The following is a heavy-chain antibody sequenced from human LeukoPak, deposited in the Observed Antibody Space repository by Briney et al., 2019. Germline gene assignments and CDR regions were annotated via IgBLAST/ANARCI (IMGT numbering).Heavy chain of an antibody. V-gene: IGHV1-69*13. CDR3: ARAGGYYDSSGYYVPYYYYGMDV. Sequence: SVKVSCKASGGTFSSYAISWVRQAPGQGLEWMGGIIPIFGTANYAQKFQGRVTITADESTSTAYMELSSLRSEDTAVYYCARAGGYYDSSGYYVPYYYYGMDVWGQGTTVTVSS. CDR2: IIPIFGTA. D-gene: IGHD3-22*01. J-gene: IGHJ6*02. CDR1: GGTFSSYA.